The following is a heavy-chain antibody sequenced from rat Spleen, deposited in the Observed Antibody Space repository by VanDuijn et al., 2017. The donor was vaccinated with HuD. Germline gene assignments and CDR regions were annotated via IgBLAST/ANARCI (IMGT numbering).Heavy chain of an antibody. D-gene: IGHD5-1*01. Sequence: QVQLKESGPGLVQPSQTLSLTCTVSGFSLTSDGVSWVRQPPGKGLEWIAAVSSGGNTYYDSTLKSRLSISRDTSKSQVFLKMNSLQTEDTAMYFCARDWELGYWGQGVMVTVSS. CDR2: VSSGGNT. V-gene: IGHV2S12*01. CDR1: GFSLTSDG. CDR3: ARDWELGY. J-gene: IGHJ2*01.